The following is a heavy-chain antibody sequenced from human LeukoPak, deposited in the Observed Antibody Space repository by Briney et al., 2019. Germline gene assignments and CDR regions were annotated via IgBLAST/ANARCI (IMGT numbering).Heavy chain of an antibody. J-gene: IGHJ2*01. V-gene: IGHV4-30-2*01. Sequence: PSETLSLTCAVSGVSISSGGYSWSWIRQPPGKGLEWIGYIYHSGSTYYNPSLKSRVTISVDRSKNQFSLKLSSVTAADTAVYYCASSTSLYWYFDLWGRGTLVTVSS. D-gene: IGHD5/OR15-5a*01. CDR1: GVSISSGGYS. CDR3: ASSTSLYWYFDL. CDR2: IYHSGST.